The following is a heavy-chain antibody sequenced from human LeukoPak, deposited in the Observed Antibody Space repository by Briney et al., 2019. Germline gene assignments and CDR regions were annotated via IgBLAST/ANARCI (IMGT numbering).Heavy chain of an antibody. CDR1: GFTFSSYW. D-gene: IGHD3-22*01. CDR2: IKQDGSEK. Sequence: GGSLRLSCAASGFTFSSYWMSWVRQAPGKGLEWVANIKQDGSEKYYVDSVKGRFTISRDNAKNSLYLQMNSLRAEDTAVYYCARLYSDRSGYSSVAVRGFDYWGQGTLVTVSS. V-gene: IGHV3-7*01. J-gene: IGHJ4*02. CDR3: ARLYSDRSGYSSVAVRGFDY.